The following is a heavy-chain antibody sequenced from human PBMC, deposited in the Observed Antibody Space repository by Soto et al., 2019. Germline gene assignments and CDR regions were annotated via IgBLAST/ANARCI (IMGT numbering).Heavy chain of an antibody. J-gene: IGHJ4*02. CDR3: ARGWGYDSNDYYYAY. Sequence: QVQLVQSGAEVRKPGSSVKVSCKASGGTFSRHAISWVRQAPGQGLEWMGGIIPIFGTANHAQKFQGRVTIIADESTRTVYMELSSLRSEDTAMYYGARGWGYDSNDYYYAYWGQGTLVIVSS. D-gene: IGHD3-22*01. CDR2: IIPIFGTA. V-gene: IGHV1-69*01. CDR1: GGTFSRHA.